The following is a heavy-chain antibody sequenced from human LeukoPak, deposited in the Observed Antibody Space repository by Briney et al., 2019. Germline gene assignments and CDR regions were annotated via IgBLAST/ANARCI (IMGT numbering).Heavy chain of an antibody. D-gene: IGHD3-16*02. CDR2: INSDGGTT. Sequence: PGGSLRLSCAASGFTFRSSWIHWVRHVPGKGLVWVSRINSDGGTTNYADSVKGRFTISRDNAKNTLYLQMDSLRADDTAVYYCAKITFGGVIADMDVWGKGTTVTISS. V-gene: IGHV3-74*01. CDR3: AKITFGGVIADMDV. J-gene: IGHJ6*03. CDR1: GFTFRSSW.